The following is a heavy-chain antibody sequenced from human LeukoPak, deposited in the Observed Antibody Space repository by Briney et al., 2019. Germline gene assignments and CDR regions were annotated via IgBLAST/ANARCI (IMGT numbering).Heavy chain of an antibody. CDR1: GFTVSTNY. CDR2: IYRDDTT. J-gene: IGHJ4*02. Sequence: GGSLRLSCAASGFTVSTNYMSWVRQAPGKGLEWVSVIYRDDTTYYADSVKGRFTISRDNSKNTLYLQMSSLRVEDTAVYYCARAAYDSGSYIVNHDYWGQGTLVTVSS. CDR3: ARAAYDSGSYIVNHDY. D-gene: IGHD3-22*01. V-gene: IGHV3-53*01.